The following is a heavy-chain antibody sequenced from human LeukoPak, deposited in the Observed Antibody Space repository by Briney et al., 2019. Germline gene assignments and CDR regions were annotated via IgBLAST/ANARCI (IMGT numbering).Heavy chain of an antibody. CDR1: GGSISSYY. J-gene: IGHJ4*02. D-gene: IGHD1-26*01. CDR2: IYHSGST. CDR3: AKDLVGIVGASDY. Sequence: SETLSLTCTVSGGSISSYYWSWIRQPPGKGLEWIGSIYHSGSTYYNPSLQSRVSISVDTSKNQFSLKLSSVTAADTAVYYCAKDLVGIVGASDYWGQGTLVTVSS. V-gene: IGHV4-38-2*02.